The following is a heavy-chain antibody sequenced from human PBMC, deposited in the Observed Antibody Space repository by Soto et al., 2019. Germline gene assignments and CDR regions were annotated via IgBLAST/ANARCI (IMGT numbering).Heavy chain of an antibody. CDR2: IYPDDSDT. J-gene: IGHJ4*02. CDR1: GYTFTKYW. V-gene: IGHV5-51*01. CDR3: ARRDMLTGYVYFDY. D-gene: IGHD3-9*01. Sequence: GESLKISCQASGYTFTKYWVGWVRQMPGKGLEWMGIIYPDDSDTRYSPSFQGHVTISADKSISTVYLQWSSLKASDSATYYSARRDMLTGYVYFDYWGQGTQVTVSS.